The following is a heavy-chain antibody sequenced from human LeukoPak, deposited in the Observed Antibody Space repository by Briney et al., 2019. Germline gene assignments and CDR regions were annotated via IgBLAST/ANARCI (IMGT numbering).Heavy chain of an antibody. CDR2: IIAYNGNT. Sequence: ASVKVSCKASGYTFTSYGISWVRQAPGQGLEWMGWIIAYNGNTNYAQKLQGRVSMTTDTSTSTAYMELRSLRSDDTAVYYCVLKYYDILTGHDLNFDYWGQGTLVTVSS. CDR3: VLKYYDILTGHDLNFDY. CDR1: GYTFTSYG. V-gene: IGHV1-18*01. D-gene: IGHD3-9*01. J-gene: IGHJ4*02.